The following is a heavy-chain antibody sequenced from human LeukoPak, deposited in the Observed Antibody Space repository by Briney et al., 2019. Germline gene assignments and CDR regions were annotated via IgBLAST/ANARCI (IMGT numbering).Heavy chain of an antibody. CDR1: GYTFTNSD. J-gene: IGHJ4*02. Sequence: ASVKVSCKASGYTFTNSDINWVRQATGQGLEWMGWMNPNSGSTGYAQKFQGRVTLTTNTSITAAYMELSSLRSEDTAVYYCARAGRNSGPYNNFAYWGQGSLVTVSS. V-gene: IGHV1-8*01. CDR2: MNPNSGST. D-gene: IGHD5-12*01. CDR3: ARAGRNSGPYNNFAY.